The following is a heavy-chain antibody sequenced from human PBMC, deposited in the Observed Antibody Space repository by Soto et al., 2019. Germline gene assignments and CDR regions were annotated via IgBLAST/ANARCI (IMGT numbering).Heavy chain of an antibody. D-gene: IGHD5-12*01. Sequence: GGSLRLSCAASGFTFSGYEMNWVRQAPGKGLEWVSYISSSGSTIYYADSVKGRFTISRDNAKNSLYLQMNSLRAEDTAVYYSASEEADAYNYSSYFDYWGQGTLVTVSS. CDR2: ISSSGSTI. CDR3: ASEEADAYNYSSYFDY. V-gene: IGHV3-48*03. J-gene: IGHJ4*02. CDR1: GFTFSGYE.